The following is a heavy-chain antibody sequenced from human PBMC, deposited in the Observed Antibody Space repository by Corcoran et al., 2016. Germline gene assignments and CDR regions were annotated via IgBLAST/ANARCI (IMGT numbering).Heavy chain of an antibody. CDR3: ARDRLGWVRGVMDY. V-gene: IGHV4-39*07. D-gene: IGHD3-10*01. CDR2: IYYSGST. Sequence: QLQLQESGPGLVKPSETLSLTCTVSGGSISSSSYYWGWIRQPPGKGLEWIGSIYYSGSTYYNPSLKSRVTISIDTSKNQFSLKLSSVTAADTAVYYCARDRLGWVRGVMDYWGQGTLVTVSS. J-gene: IGHJ4*02. CDR1: GGSISSSSYY.